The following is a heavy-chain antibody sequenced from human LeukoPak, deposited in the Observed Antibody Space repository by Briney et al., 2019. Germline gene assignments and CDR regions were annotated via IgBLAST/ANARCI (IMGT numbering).Heavy chain of an antibody. CDR3: TTDLPSSVYDFWSGYYNGRDY. CDR1: GFTFSNAW. V-gene: IGHV3-15*07. CDR2: IKSKTDGGTT. D-gene: IGHD3-3*01. J-gene: IGHJ4*02. Sequence: GGSLRLSCAASGFTFSNAWMNWVRQAPGKGLEWVGRIKSKTDGGTTDYAAPVKGRFTISRDDSKNTLYLQMNSLKTEDTAVYYCTTDLPSSVYDFWSGYYNGRDYWGQGTLVTVSS.